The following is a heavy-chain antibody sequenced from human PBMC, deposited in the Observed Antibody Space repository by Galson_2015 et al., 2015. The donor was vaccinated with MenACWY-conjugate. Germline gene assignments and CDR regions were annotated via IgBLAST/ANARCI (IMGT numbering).Heavy chain of an antibody. Sequence: SLRLSCAASGFTFSNYAMTWVRQAPGKGLEWVSVISDNSDYKHYADSVKGRFTISRDNSKNTLYLQMNSLRAADTAVYYCAKFDGSGTYSYYCDYWGQGTLVTVSS. CDR1: GFTFSNYA. V-gene: IGHV3-23*01. CDR2: ISDNSDYK. D-gene: IGHD3-10*01. J-gene: IGHJ4*02. CDR3: AKFDGSGTYSYYCDY.